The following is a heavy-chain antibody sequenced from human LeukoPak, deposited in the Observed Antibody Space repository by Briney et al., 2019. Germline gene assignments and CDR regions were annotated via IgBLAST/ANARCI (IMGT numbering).Heavy chain of an antibody. CDR3: ARRVVLRYYGSGSYYDP. Sequence: PSETLSLTCAVYGGSFSGYYWSWIRQPPGKGLEWNGEINHSGSTNYNPSLKSRVTISVDTSKNQFSLKLSSVTAADTAVYYCARRVVLRYYGSGSYYDPWGQGTLVSVSS. V-gene: IGHV4-34*01. D-gene: IGHD3-10*01. CDR1: GGSFSGYY. J-gene: IGHJ5*02. CDR2: INHSGST.